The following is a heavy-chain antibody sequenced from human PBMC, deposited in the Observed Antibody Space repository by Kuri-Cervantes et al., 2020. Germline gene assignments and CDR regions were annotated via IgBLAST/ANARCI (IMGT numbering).Heavy chain of an antibody. CDR1: GFTFSSYE. J-gene: IGHJ4*01. Sequence: GGSLRLSCAASGFTFSSYEMNWVRQAPGKGLEWVANIKQDGSEKYYVDSVKGRFTISRDNAKNTLFLQMNSLRPEDTAVYYCAKDLRDVIDCGGVCYSGFDYWGHGTLVTVSS. CDR2: IKQDGSEK. V-gene: IGHV3-7*01. D-gene: IGHD2-21*02. CDR3: AKDLRDVIDCGGVCYSGFDY.